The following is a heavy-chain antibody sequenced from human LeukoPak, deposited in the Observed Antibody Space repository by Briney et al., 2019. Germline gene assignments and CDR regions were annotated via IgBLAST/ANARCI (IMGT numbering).Heavy chain of an antibody. J-gene: IGHJ3*02. CDR1: GFTFDDYG. D-gene: IGHD3-22*01. V-gene: IGHV3-20*04. CDR2: INWNGGST. Sequence: GGSLRLSCAASGFTFDDYGMSWVRPAPGKGLEWGTGINWNGGSTVYADSVKGRFTISRANAKNCLYLQMTGLTAEDPSVYYCASGKAHSYYYDSSGYYYDAFDIWHQGTMLSVSS. CDR3: ASGKAHSYYYDSSGYYYDAFDI.